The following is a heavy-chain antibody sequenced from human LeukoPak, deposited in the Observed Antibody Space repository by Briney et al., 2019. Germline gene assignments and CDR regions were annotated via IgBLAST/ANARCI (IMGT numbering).Heavy chain of an antibody. CDR3: AKDVEDGSGTLIGY. CDR2: ISGGGGNT. D-gene: IGHD3-10*01. V-gene: IGHV3-23*01. J-gene: IGHJ4*02. Sequence: GGSLRLSCATSGFTFTSFGMNWVRQAPGKGLEWVSTISGGGGNTFYSDSVEGRFTISRDISKNTLYLQMKSLRAEDTAVYYCAKDVEDGSGTLIGYWGQGTLVTVSS. CDR1: GFTFTSFG.